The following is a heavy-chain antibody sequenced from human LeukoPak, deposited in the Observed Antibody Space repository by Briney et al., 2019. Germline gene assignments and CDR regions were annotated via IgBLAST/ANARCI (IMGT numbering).Heavy chain of an antibody. D-gene: IGHD2-21*02. CDR2: IYHGGST. J-gene: IGHJ5*02. CDR1: GGSISSGGYS. Sequence: SQTLSLTCAVSGGSISSGGYSWSWIRQPPGKGLEWIGYIYHGGSTYYNPSLKSRVTISVDRPKNQFSLKLSSVTAADTAVYYCARAYCGGDCYSNWFDPWGQGTLVTVSS. V-gene: IGHV4-30-2*01. CDR3: ARAYCGGDCYSNWFDP.